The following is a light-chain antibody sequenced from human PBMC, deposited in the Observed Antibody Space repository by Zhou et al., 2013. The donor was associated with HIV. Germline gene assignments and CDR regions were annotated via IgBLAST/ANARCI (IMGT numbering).Light chain of an antibody. V-gene: IGKV1-33*01. CDR1: QDISNY. CDR2: DAS. J-gene: IGKJ1*01. CDR3: LQHNSYPRT. Sequence: DIQMTQSPSSLSASVGDRVTITCQASQDISNYLNWYQQKPGKAPKLLIYDASNLETGVPSRFSGSGSATDFTFTISSLQPEDIATYYCLQHNSYPRTFGQGTKVEVK.